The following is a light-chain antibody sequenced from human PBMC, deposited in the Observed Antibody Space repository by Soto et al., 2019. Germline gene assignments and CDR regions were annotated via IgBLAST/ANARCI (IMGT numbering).Light chain of an antibody. CDR2: DVS. J-gene: IGLJ1*01. Sequence: QSGLTQPAAVAGSPGEAVTISCTGTSSDVGGYNYVSWYQQHPGKAPKLMIYDVSNRPSGVSNRFSGSKSGNTASLTISGLQAEGEADYYCSSYTSSSTRVFGTGTKVTVL. CDR1: SSDVGGYNY. CDR3: SSYTSSSTRV. V-gene: IGLV2-14*01.